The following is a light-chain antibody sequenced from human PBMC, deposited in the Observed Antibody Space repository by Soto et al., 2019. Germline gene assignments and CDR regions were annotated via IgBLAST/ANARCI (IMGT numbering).Light chain of an antibody. J-gene: IGKJ2*01. CDR3: QQYTSLYT. CDR2: KAS. CDR1: QSISSW. Sequence: DIQMTQSPSTLSASVGDRVTITCRASQSISSWLAWYQQKPGKAPKLLIYKASSLESGVPSRFSGSGSGTEFTITISSLQPDDFATYYCQQYTSLYTFGQGTKLEIK. V-gene: IGKV1-5*03.